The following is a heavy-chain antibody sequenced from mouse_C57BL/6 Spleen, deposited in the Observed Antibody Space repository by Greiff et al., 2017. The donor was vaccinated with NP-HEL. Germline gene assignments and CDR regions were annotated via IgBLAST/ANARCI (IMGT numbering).Heavy chain of an antibody. Sequence: VQLQQPGAELVKPGASVKLSCKASGYTFTSYWMHWVKQRPGQGLEWIGMIHPNSGSTNYNEKFKSKATLTVDKSSSTAYMQLSSLTSEDSAVYYCVVTTIYYYAMDDWGQGTSVTVSS. V-gene: IGHV1-64*01. CDR1: GYTFTSYW. CDR2: IHPNSGST. CDR3: VVTTIYYYAMDD. J-gene: IGHJ4*01. D-gene: IGHD2-1*01.